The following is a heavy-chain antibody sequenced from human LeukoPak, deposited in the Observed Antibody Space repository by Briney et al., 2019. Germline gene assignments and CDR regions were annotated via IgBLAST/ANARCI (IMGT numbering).Heavy chain of an antibody. J-gene: IGHJ2*01. CDR1: GGTFTDSA. V-gene: IGHV1-69*04. Sequence: SVKVSCKASGGTFTDSAFGWVRQAPGQRPEWMGRIVPSMGATNYAERFKDRVTLTADTSTTTVHLEVSSLRSEDTAMYYCVRVVSESGARYFDVWGRGTLVTVSS. CDR3: VRVVSESGARYFDV. CDR2: IVPSMGAT. D-gene: IGHD7-27*01.